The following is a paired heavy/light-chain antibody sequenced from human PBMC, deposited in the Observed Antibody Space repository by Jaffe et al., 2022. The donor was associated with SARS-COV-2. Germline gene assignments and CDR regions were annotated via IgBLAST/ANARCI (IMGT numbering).Light chain of an antibody. J-gene: IGKJ2*01. V-gene: IGKV3-15*01. CDR3: QQYNNWPPDT. Sequence: EIVMTQSPATLSVSPGERATLSCRASQSVSSNLAWYQQKPGQAPRLLIYGASTRATGIPARFSGSGSGTEFTLTISSLQSEDFAVYYCQQYNNWPPDTFGQGTKLEIK. CDR2: GAS. CDR1: QSVSSN.
Heavy chain of an antibody. CDR2: ISYDGSNK. J-gene: IGHJ4*02. Sequence: QVQLVESGGGVVQPGRSLRLSCAASGFTFSSYGMHWVRQAPGKGLEWVAVISYDGSNKYYADSVKGRFTISRDNSKNTLYLQMNSLRAEDTAVYYCARPGGFGYSSGWGHFDYWGQGTLVTVSS. V-gene: IGHV3-30*03. CDR1: GFTFSSYG. CDR3: ARPGGFGYSSGWGHFDY. D-gene: IGHD6-19*01.